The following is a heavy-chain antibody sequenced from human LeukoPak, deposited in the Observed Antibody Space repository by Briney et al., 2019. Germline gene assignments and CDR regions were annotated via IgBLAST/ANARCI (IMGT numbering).Heavy chain of an antibody. Sequence: GGSLRLSCAASGFTFSSYSMNWVRQAPGKGLEWVSYISSSSSTIYYADSVKGRFTISRDNAKNSLYLQMNSLRAEDTALYYCARGSRFVVVPAAIDDWGQGTLVTVSS. CDR1: GFTFSSYS. D-gene: IGHD2-2*01. V-gene: IGHV3-48*04. CDR2: ISSSSSTI. J-gene: IGHJ4*02. CDR3: ARGSRFVVVPAAIDD.